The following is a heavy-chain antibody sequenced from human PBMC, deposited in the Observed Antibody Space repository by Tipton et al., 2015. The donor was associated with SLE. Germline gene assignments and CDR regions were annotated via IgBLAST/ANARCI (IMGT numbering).Heavy chain of an antibody. CDR1: GLRFEAHT. Sequence: SLRLSCAASGLRFEAHTMQWVRQSPGKRLEWISLIGWDGSTSEYVNSVQGRFTISRDNAKDTLYLQMDRLRTEDTAFYYCATGIGAAGQGFLDSWGQGTLVSVSS. CDR2: IGWDGSTS. D-gene: IGHD6-13*01. V-gene: IGHV3-43*01. CDR3: ATGIGAAGQGFLDS. J-gene: IGHJ4*02.